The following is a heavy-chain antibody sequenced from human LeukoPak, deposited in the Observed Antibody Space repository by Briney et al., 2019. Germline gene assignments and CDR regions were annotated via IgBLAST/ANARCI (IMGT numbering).Heavy chain of an antibody. Sequence: ASVKVSCKASGYTLTGHYIHWVRQAPEQGLEWMGWLNPHSGDTEYAQKFQYRVAMTRDTSINTAYMDLSSLTSDDTAMYYCAGGSSSSPDSGFTWFDTWGQGTLVIVSA. J-gene: IGHJ5*02. V-gene: IGHV1-2*02. CDR1: GYTLTGHY. CDR2: LNPHSGDT. CDR3: AGGSSSSPDSGFTWFDT. D-gene: IGHD6-6*01.